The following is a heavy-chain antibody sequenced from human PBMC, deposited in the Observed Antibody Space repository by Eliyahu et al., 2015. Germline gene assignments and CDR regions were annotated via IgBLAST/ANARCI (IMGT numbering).Heavy chain of an antibody. J-gene: IGHJ4*02. CDR1: GDSVSSNNVA. CDR2: TYYSSKWYN. CDR3: ARGAGSAFDY. V-gene: IGHV6-1*01. Sequence: QVQLQQSGPGLVKPSQTLSLTCXVSGDSVSSNNVAWNWIRESPSRGLEWLGRTYYSSKWYNDYAVSVKSRIIINPDTSSNQFSLQLDSVTPEDTAVYYCARGAGSAFDYWGQGTLVTVSS.